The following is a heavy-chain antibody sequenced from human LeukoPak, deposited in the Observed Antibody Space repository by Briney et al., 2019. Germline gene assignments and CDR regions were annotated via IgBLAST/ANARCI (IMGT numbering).Heavy chain of an antibody. V-gene: IGHV3-43*02. CDR3: AKDNRVRYYFYY. J-gene: IGHJ4*02. D-gene: IGHD4-17*01. CDR2: ISGDGGST. CDR1: GFTFDAYA. Sequence: TGGYLRLSCAASGFTFDAYAMHWVRQAQGKGLEWVSLISGDGGSTYYADSVKGRFTISRDNSKNSLYLQMNSLRTEDTALCYCAKDNRVRYYFYYWGQGTLVTVSS.